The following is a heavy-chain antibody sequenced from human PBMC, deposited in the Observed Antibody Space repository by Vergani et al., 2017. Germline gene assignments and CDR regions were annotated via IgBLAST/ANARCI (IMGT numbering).Heavy chain of an antibody. D-gene: IGHD3-10*01. CDR1: GDSIISRSYY. J-gene: IGHJ2*01. Sequence: QMQLQESGPGLVKASETLSLTCTVSGDSIISRSYYWGWIRQPPGKGLEWIGSIYNSGNGDSSSSLKSRVTLSADTSKNQFSLRLTSVTAADTAVYYCASGNYYSDSTSHFRGRYFDVWGRGTLVTVPS. CDR3: ASGNYYSDSTSHFRGRYFDV. V-gene: IGHV4-39*01. CDR2: IYNSGNG.